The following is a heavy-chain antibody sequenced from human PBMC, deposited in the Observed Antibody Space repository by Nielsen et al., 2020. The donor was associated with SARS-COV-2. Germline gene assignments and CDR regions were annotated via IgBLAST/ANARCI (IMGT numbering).Heavy chain of an antibody. V-gene: IGHV3-21*01. Sequence: GESLKISCAASGFTFSSYSMNWVRQAPGKGLEWVSSISSSSSYIYYADSVKGRFTISRDNAKNSLYLQMNSLRAEDTAVYYCAKDIGHDYGDYAWGQGTLVTVSS. CDR2: ISSSSSYI. J-gene: IGHJ5*02. CDR1: GFTFSSYS. D-gene: IGHD4-17*01. CDR3: AKDIGHDYGDYA.